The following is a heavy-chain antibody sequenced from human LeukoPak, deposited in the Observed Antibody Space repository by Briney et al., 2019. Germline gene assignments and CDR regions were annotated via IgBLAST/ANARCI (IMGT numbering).Heavy chain of an antibody. Sequence: ASVKVPCKAAGYTFTGYYMHWVRQARGQGLEWMGWINPKSGGTNYAQKFQGRVTMTRDTSISTAYMELSSLTSDDTAVYYCAREKPHGSGSYSPDAKDGMDVWGQGTTVTVSS. CDR1: GYTFTGYY. V-gene: IGHV1-2*02. J-gene: IGHJ6*02. D-gene: IGHD3-10*01. CDR2: INPKSGGT. CDR3: AREKPHGSGSYSPDAKDGMDV.